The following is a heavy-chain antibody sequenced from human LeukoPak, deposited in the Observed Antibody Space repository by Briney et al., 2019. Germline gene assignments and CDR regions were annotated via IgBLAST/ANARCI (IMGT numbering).Heavy chain of an antibody. CDR3: ARPKHDYVELEN. Sequence: GALRLSCVASGFTFSSFGMHWVRQAPGKGLEWVATIWFDGSNKYYADSVKGRFTISKDNSKNTLYLQMNSLRVEDTAMYYCARPKHDYVELENWGQGALVTVSS. D-gene: IGHD4-17*01. J-gene: IGHJ4*02. V-gene: IGHV3-33*01. CDR1: GFTFSSFG. CDR2: IWFDGSNK.